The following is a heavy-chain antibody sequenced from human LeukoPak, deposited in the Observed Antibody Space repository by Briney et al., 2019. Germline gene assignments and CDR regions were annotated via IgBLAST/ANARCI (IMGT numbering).Heavy chain of an antibody. CDR3: ARGPPNWGYDY. CDR1: GYTFTSYD. CDR2: MSPNSGDT. Sequence: ASVKVSCKASGYTFTSYDFNWVRQATGQRPEWMGWMSPNSGDTGYAQKFQDRVTMTRNTSISTAYMELSSLRSDDTAVYYCARGPPNWGYDYWGPGTLATVSS. V-gene: IGHV1-8*01. D-gene: IGHD7-27*01. J-gene: IGHJ4*02.